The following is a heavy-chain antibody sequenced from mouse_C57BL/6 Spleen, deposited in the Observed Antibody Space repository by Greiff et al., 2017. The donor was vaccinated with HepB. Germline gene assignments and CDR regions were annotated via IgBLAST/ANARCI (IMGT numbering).Heavy chain of an antibody. V-gene: IGHV1-80*01. CDR1: GYAFSSYW. J-gene: IGHJ3*01. D-gene: IGHD2-4*01. Sequence: VQRVESGAELVKPGASVKISCKASGYAFSSYWMNWVKQRPGKGLEWIGQIYPGDGDTNYNGKFKGKATLTADKSSSTAYMQLSSLTSEDSAVYFCARGPYYDYDTAYWGQGTLVTVSA. CDR3: ARGPYYDYDTAY. CDR2: IYPGDGDT.